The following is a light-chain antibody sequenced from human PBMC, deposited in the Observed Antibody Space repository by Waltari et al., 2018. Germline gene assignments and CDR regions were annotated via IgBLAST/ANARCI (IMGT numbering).Light chain of an antibody. CDR2: AAS. Sequence: DIQMTQSPSSLSASVGDRVTIICRASQSIDTYLNWYQQKLGKAPKVLIYAASSLQSGVPSRFSGSGSGTDFTLTISSLQPEDFATYYCQQSYKTPITFGQGTRLEIK. J-gene: IGKJ5*01. CDR3: QQSYKTPIT. CDR1: QSIDTY. V-gene: IGKV1-39*01.